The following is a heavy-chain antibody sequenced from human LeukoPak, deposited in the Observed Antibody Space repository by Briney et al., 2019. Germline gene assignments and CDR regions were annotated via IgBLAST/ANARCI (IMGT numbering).Heavy chain of an antibody. V-gene: IGHV3-30*18. Sequence: PGGSLRLSCAASEFTFSSYSMNWVRQAPGKGLEWVAVISYDGSNKYYADSVKGRFTISRDNSKNTLYLQMNSLRAEDTAVYYCAKDGGGSYLDYWGQGTLVTVSS. CDR2: ISYDGSNK. J-gene: IGHJ4*02. CDR3: AKDGGGSYLDY. D-gene: IGHD1-26*01. CDR1: EFTFSSYS.